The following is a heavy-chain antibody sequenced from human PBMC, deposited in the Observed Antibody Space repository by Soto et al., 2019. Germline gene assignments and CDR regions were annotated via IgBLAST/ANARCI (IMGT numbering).Heavy chain of an antibody. D-gene: IGHD2-21*01. Sequence: QVQLVQSGAEVKKPGASVKVSCKASGYTFTGYYMHWVRQAPGQGLEWMGWINPNSGGTNYAQKFQGCVTXTRXXXNSPXYXXXXXXRSXXTAVYYCARXEGGPRWGSIDYWGQGTLVTVSS. CDR1: GYTFTGYY. CDR2: INPNSGGT. V-gene: IGHV1-2*04. CDR3: ARXEGGPRWGSIDY. J-gene: IGHJ4*02.